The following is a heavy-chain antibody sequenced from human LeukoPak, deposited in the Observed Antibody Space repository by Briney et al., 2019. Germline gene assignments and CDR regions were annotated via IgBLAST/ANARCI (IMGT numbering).Heavy chain of an antibody. CDR3: ARDVNYYDSSGYYSSFDY. CDR2: INWNGGGT. D-gene: IGHD3-22*01. CDR1: GFTFDDYV. Sequence: GGSLRLSCAASGFTFDDYVMSWVRQAPGRGLEWVSGINWNGGGTSYADSVKGRFTISRDNAKNSLSLQMDSLRAEDTALYYCARDVNYYDSSGYYSSFDYWGQGTLVTVSS. J-gene: IGHJ4*02. V-gene: IGHV3-20*04.